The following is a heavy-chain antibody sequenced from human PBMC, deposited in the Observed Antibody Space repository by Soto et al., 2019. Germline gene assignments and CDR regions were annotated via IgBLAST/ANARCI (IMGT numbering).Heavy chain of an antibody. CDR3: AKGKGGAAAGPLFDY. CDR1: GFTFDDYT. D-gene: IGHD6-13*01. Sequence: GGSLRLSCAASGFTFDDYTMHWVRQAPGKGLEWVSLISWDGGSTYYADSVKGRFTISRDNSKNSLYLQMNSLRTEDTALYYCAKGKGGAAAGPLFDYWGQGTLVTVSS. J-gene: IGHJ4*02. V-gene: IGHV3-43*01. CDR2: ISWDGGST.